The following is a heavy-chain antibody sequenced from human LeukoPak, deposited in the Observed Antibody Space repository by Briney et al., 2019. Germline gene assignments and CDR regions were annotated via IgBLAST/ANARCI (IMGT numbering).Heavy chain of an antibody. CDR1: GYTFTIYG. CDR2: ISAYSDNT. V-gene: IGHV1-18*04. J-gene: IGHJ3*02. Sequence: GASVTVSFTASGYTFTIYGIRWVRQAPGQGLEWMGWISAYSDNTNYAQRLQGRVTMTTDTSTSTGYMEMRSLGSDDTAVYYCARAESGWYPHDAFDIWGQGTMVTVSS. D-gene: IGHD6-19*01. CDR3: ARAESGWYPHDAFDI.